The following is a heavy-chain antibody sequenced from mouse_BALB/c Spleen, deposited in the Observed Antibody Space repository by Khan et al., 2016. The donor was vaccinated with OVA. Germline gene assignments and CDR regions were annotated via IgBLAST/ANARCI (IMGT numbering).Heavy chain of an antibody. Sequence: VRLQQSGTVLARPGASVKMSCKASGYTFTNYWMHWVKQRPGQGLEWIGTIYPGNSDTNYNQKFTGKAKLTAVTSTSTAYMELSSLTNEDSAVYYCESNGFGNYEIWDYWGQGTTLTVSS. J-gene: IGHJ2*01. V-gene: IGHV1-5*01. D-gene: IGHD2-1*01. CDR1: GYTFTNYW. CDR2: IYPGNSDT. CDR3: ESNGFGNYEIWDY.